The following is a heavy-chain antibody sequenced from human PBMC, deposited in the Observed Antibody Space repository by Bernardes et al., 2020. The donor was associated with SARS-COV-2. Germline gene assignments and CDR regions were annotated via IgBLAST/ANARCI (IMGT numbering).Heavy chain of an antibody. Sequence: GGSLRLSCAASGFTFSDYYMSWIRQAPGKGLEWVSYSRGTYSTTYYADSVKGRFTISRDNAKNSLYLQMNSLRAEDTAVYYCARGFDCSTISCPSVDLWGQGTMVTVSS. V-gene: IGHV3-11*01. CDR1: GFTFSDYY. D-gene: IGHD2-2*01. CDR3: ARGFDCSTISCPSVDL. J-gene: IGHJ3*01. CDR2: SRGTYSTT.